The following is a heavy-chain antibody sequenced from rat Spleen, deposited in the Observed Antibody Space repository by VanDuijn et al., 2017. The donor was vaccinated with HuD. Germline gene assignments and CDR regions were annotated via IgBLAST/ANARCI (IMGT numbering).Heavy chain of an antibody. CDR2: ITTGGGNT. CDR3: ARHEADYTSYFDY. J-gene: IGHJ2*01. D-gene: IGHD1-2*01. CDR1: GFTFSTSY. Sequence: VQLVESGGGLVQPGRSLKLSCAASGFTFSTSYMAWVRQAPTKGLEWVAYITTGGGNTYYRDSVKGRFTISRDNAKSTLYLQMDSLRSEDTATYFCARHEADYTSYFDYWGQGVMVTVSS. V-gene: IGHV5-25*01.